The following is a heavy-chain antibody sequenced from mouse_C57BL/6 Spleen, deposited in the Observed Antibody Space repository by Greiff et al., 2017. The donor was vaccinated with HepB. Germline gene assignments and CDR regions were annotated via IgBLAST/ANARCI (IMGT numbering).Heavy chain of an antibody. CDR3: ARDYYDYDDAMDY. CDR2: IYPGDGDT. J-gene: IGHJ4*01. D-gene: IGHD2-4*01. V-gene: IGHV1-82*01. CDR1: GYAFSSSW. Sequence: QVQLQQSGPELVKPGASVKISCKASGYAFSSSWMNWVKQRPGKGLEWIGRIYPGDGDTNDNGKFKGKATLTADKSSSTAYMQLSSLTSEDSAVYFCARDYYDYDDAMDYWGQGTSVTVSS.